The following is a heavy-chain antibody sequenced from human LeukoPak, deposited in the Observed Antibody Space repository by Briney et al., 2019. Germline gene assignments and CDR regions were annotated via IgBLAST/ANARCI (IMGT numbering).Heavy chain of an antibody. V-gene: IGHV1-2*04. Sequence: ASVKVSCKTSGYTFTGYYMHWVRQAPGHGLEWMGWINPNTGGTNYAQKFQGWVTMTRDTSISTAYMELSRLRSDDTAVYYCARSKGHLITTWYGNWFDPWGQGTLVTVSS. D-gene: IGHD6-13*01. CDR2: INPNTGGT. CDR1: GYTFTGYY. J-gene: IGHJ5*02. CDR3: ARSKGHLITTWYGNWFDP.